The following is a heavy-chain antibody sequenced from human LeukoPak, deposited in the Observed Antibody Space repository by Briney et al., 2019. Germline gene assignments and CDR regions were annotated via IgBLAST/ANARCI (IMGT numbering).Heavy chain of an antibody. J-gene: IGHJ4*02. CDR1: GFTFDDYA. V-gene: IGHV3-9*01. CDR3: AKAYCGSTSRLFDY. CDR2: ISWNSGSI. D-gene: IGHD2-2*01. Sequence: GGSLRLSCAASGFTFDDYAMHWVRQAPGKGLEWVSGISWNSGSIGYADSVKGRFTISRDNAKNSLYLQMNSLRAEDTALYYCAKAYCGSTSRLFDYWGQGTLVTVSS.